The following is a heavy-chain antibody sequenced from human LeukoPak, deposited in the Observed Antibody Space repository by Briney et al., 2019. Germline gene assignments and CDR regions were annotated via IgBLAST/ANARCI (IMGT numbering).Heavy chain of an antibody. Sequence: PGGSLRLSCAASGFTFSSYRMHWVRQAPGKGLVWVSRINSDGSSTSYADSVKGRFTISRDNAKNTLYLQMNSLRAEDTAVYYCARETYYGPDYYFDYWGQGTLVTVSS. CDR1: GFTFSSYR. CDR3: ARETYYGPDYYFDY. D-gene: IGHD3-10*01. CDR2: INSDGSST. V-gene: IGHV3-74*01. J-gene: IGHJ4*02.